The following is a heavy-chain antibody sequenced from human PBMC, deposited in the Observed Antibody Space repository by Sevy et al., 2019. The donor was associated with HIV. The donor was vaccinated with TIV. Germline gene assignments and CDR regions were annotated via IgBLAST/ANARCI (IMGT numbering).Heavy chain of an antibody. CDR1: GFTFSSYA. CDR2: IWYDGSNK. V-gene: IGHV3-33*08. J-gene: IGHJ3*02. Sequence: GGSLRLSCAASGFTFSSYAMHWVRQAPGKGLEWVAVIWYDGSNKYYADSVKGRFTISRDNSKNTLYLQMNSLRAEDTAVYYCARDWAVTGAFDIWGQGTMVTVSS. CDR3: ARDWAVTGAFDI. D-gene: IGHD4-17*01.